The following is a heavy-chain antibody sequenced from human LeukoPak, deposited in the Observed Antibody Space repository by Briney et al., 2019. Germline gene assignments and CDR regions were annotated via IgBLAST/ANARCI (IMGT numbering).Heavy chain of an antibody. D-gene: IGHD3-16*01. CDR1: GYTFTSYY. J-gene: IGHJ4*02. V-gene: IGHV1-46*01. CDR3: ARDRVITFGGVLAY. CDR2: INPSGGST. Sequence: GASVKVSCKASGYTFTSYYMHWVRQAPAQGLEWMGIINPSGGSTSYAQKFQGRVTMTRDTSISTAYMELSRLRSDDTAVYYCARDRVITFGGVLAYWGQGTLVTVSS.